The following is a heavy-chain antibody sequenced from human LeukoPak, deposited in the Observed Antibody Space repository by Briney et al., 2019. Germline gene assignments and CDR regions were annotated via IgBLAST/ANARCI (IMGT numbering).Heavy chain of an antibody. V-gene: IGHV3-21*01. J-gene: IGHJ4*02. CDR2: ISTSSSYK. D-gene: IGHD3-9*01. CDR1: GFTFSSYS. CDR3: ARHSDYDILTGPNDY. Sequence: GGSLRLSCAASGFTFSSYSMIWVRQAPGKGLEWVSSISTSSSYKYYADSLKGRSTISRDNAKNSLYLQMNSLGAEDTAVYYCARHSDYDILTGPNDYWGRGTLVTVSS.